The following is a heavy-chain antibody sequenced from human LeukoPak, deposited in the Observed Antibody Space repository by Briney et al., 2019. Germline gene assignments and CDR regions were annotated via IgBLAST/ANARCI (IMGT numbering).Heavy chain of an antibody. CDR3: ARGYSPTIRTTGNDY. CDR1: GYSFNDYY. D-gene: IGHD1-1*01. V-gene: IGHV1-8*02. Sequence: GASVKVSCKASGYSFNDYYIYWVRLATGQGLEWMGWMNPDSGNTGFAQKFQGRVTMGRDTSINTAYMELHSLTSEDTAVYYCARGYSPTIRTTGNDYWGQGTLVTVSS. CDR2: MNPDSGNT. J-gene: IGHJ4*02.